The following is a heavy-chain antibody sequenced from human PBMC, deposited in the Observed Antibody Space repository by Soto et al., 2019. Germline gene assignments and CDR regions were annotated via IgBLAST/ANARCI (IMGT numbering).Heavy chain of an antibody. Sequence: KPSETLSLTCAVSGGSIISSNWWNWVRQPPGKGLEWIGEIYHSGSTYCKPSPKSRVAMSVDTSKNQFSLKLTSATAADTAVYYCARRDWSGSTSHFYFDYWGQGVLVTVSS. D-gene: IGHD3-9*01. V-gene: IGHV4-4*02. CDR1: GGSIISSNW. J-gene: IGHJ4*02. CDR3: ARRDWSGSTSHFYFDY. CDR2: IYHSGST.